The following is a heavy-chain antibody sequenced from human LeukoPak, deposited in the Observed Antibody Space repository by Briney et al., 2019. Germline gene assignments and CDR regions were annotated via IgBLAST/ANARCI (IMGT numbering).Heavy chain of an antibody. D-gene: IGHD3-22*01. J-gene: IGHJ4*02. CDR3: ARIGLDYYDSSGRRDRGSYFDY. CDR1: GFIFRNYW. Sequence: PGGSLRLSCAASGFIFRNYWMNWVRQAPGKGLEWVANIKQDGSEKYYVDSVKGRFTISRDNAKNSLYLQMNSLRAEDTAVYYCARIGLDYYDSSGRRDRGSYFDYWGQGTLVAVSS. V-gene: IGHV3-7*01. CDR2: IKQDGSEK.